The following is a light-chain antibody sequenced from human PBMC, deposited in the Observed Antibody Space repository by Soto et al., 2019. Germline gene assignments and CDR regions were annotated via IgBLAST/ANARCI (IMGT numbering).Light chain of an antibody. CDR2: GVT. CDR1: SSDVGGYNY. J-gene: IGLJ1*01. V-gene: IGLV2-14*01. CDR3: SAYTATRPDV. Sequence: QSALTQPASVSGSPGQSVTISCTGTSSDVGGYNYVSWYQQLPGEAPKLIIYGVTDRPSGVSNRFSGSKSGNTASLTVSGLQAEDEGDYYCSAYTATRPDVFGTGTKLTVL.